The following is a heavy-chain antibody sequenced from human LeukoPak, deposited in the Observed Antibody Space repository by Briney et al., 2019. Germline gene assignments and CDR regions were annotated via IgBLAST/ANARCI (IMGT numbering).Heavy chain of an antibody. CDR3: ARVFAAAAHYGMDV. CDR1: GFTFSDYS. D-gene: IGHD6-13*01. Sequence: GGSLRLSCAGSGFTFSDYSMNWVRQAPGKGLEWVSYISSGSSTIDNADSVKGRFTISRDNSKNTLYLQMNSLRAEDTAVYYCARVFAAAAHYGMDVWGQGTTVTVSS. CDR2: ISSGSSTI. V-gene: IGHV3-48*01. J-gene: IGHJ6*02.